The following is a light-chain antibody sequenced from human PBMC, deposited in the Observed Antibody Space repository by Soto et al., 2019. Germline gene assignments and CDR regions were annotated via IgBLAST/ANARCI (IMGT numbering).Light chain of an antibody. CDR3: QQYGSSPPSHLPEMYT. CDR2: GAS. CDR1: QSVSSSY. Sequence: EIVLTQSPGTLSLSPGERATLSCRASQSVSSSYLAWYQQKPGQAPRLLIYGASSRATGIPDRFSGSGSGXDFTLTISRLEPEDFAVYYCQQYGSSPPSHLPEMYTFGQGTKLEIK. J-gene: IGKJ2*01. V-gene: IGKV3-20*01.